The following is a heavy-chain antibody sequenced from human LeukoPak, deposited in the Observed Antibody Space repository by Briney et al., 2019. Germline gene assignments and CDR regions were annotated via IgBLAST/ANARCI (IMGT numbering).Heavy chain of an antibody. Sequence: GASVKVSCKTSGYIFTSHFMHWVRQAPGQGLEWMGGIIPIFGTANYAQKFQGRVTITADESTSTAYMELSSLRSEDTAVYYCAGNPNREGRIAAAGNFDYWGQGTLVTVSS. CDR2: IIPIFGTA. CDR3: AGNPNREGRIAAAGNFDY. J-gene: IGHJ4*02. V-gene: IGHV1-69*13. CDR1: GYIFTSHF. D-gene: IGHD6-13*01.